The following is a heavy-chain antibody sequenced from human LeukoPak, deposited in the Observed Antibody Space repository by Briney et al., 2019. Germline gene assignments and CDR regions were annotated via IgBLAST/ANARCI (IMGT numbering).Heavy chain of an antibody. V-gene: IGHV3-74*01. CDR1: GSYG. J-gene: IGHJ4*02. CDR2: INSDGSWT. Sequence: GGSLRLSCAASGSYGMHLVWKAPGKGLVWVSHINSDGSWTSYADSVKGRFTISKDNAKNTVYLQMNNLRAEDTAAYYCVSFYETYWGRGTLVTVSS. D-gene: IGHD2/OR15-2a*01. CDR3: VSFYETY.